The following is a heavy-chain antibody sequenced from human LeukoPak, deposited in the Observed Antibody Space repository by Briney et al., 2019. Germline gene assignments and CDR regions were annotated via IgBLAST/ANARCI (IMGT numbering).Heavy chain of an antibody. J-gene: IGHJ4*02. V-gene: IGHV4-34*01. CDR3: ARGGGNYDFWSGYSVYCFDC. CDR2: INHSGST. CDR1: GGAFSGYY. Sequence: SETLSLTCAVSGGAFSGYYWSGIRHPPGKGLEWIGEINHSGSTNYNPSLKSRVTISVDTSKNQFSLELSSVTAADTAVYYCARGGGNYDFWSGYSVYCFDCWGQGTLVTVSS. D-gene: IGHD3-3*01.